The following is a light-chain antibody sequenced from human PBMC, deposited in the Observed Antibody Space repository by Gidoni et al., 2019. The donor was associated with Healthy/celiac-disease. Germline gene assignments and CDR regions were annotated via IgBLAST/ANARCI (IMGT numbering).Light chain of an antibody. Sequence: DIQMTQSPSSLSASVGDRVTITCRASQSISSYLNWYQQKPGKAPKLLIYAASSLQSGVPSRFSGSGSGTDFTLTISSLQPEDFATYYCQQSYSTLREFGQXTKVEIK. CDR3: QQSYSTLRE. V-gene: IGKV1-39*01. J-gene: IGKJ1*01. CDR1: QSISSY. CDR2: AAS.